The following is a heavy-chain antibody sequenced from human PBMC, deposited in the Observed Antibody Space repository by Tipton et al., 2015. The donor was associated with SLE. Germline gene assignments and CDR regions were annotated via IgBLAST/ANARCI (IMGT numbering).Heavy chain of an antibody. CDR2: VSWNSAKI. V-gene: IGHV3-9*01. Sequence: SLRLSCEVSGFIFDDFAIHWVRPAPGKGLEWVSGVSWNSAKIGYADSVKGRFTISRDNAKNTLYLQMNSLRAEDTAVYYCARALVVPAATYYYYYGMDVWGQGTTVTVSS. CDR1: GFIFDDFA. D-gene: IGHD2-2*01. J-gene: IGHJ6*02. CDR3: ARALVVPAATYYYYYGMDV.